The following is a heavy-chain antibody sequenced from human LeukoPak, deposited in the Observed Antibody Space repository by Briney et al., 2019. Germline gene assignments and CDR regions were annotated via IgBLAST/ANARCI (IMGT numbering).Heavy chain of an antibody. CDR1: GGSISSSNW. V-gene: IGHV4-4*02. D-gene: IGHD3-10*01. CDR2: IYHSGST. Sequence: PSETLSLTCAVSGGSISSSNWWSWVRQPPGKGLEWIGEIYHSGSTNYNPSLKSRVTISVDKSKNQFSLKLSSVTAADTAVYYCAWHGEHGYYGSGSYYNTKIHLYYFDYWGQGTLVTVSS. CDR3: AWHGEHGYYGSGSYYNTKIHLYYFDY. J-gene: IGHJ4*02.